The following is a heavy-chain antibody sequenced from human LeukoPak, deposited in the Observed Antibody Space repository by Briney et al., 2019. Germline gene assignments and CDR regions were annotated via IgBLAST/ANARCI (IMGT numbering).Heavy chain of an antibody. V-gene: IGHV3-9*01. CDR3: AKAGGIGGHYYGHYFDS. J-gene: IGHJ4*02. CDR2: ISWSSATL. CDR1: GFTFEDYA. Sequence: GGSLRLSCVASGFTFEDYAMQWVRQAPGKGLEWVAGISWSSATLDYADSVKGRLTISRDNAKNSLYLQMNSLRPEDTAFYYCAKAGGIGGHYYGHYFDSWGQGNMVTVSS. D-gene: IGHD2-21*02.